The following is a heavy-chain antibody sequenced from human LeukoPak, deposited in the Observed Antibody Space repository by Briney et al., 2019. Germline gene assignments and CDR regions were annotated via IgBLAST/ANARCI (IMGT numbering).Heavy chain of an antibody. V-gene: IGHV4-39*01. CDR3: ARVGALTVVTSSWFDP. D-gene: IGHD2-21*02. CDR1: GGSISSSSYY. J-gene: IGHJ5*02. Sequence: SETLSLTCTVSGGSISSSSYYWGWIRQPPGKGLEWIGSIYYSGSTYYNPSLKSRVTISVDTSKNQFSLKLSSVTAADTAVYYCARVGALTVVTSSWFDPWGQGTLVTVSS. CDR2: IYYSGST.